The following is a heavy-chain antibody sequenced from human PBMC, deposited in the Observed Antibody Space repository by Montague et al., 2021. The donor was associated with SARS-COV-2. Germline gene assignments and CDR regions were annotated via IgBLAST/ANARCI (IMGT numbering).Heavy chain of an antibody. CDR1: GGSISSSSYY. D-gene: IGHD3-22*01. J-gene: IGHJ6*02. Sequence: SETLSLTCTVSGGSISSSSYYWGWIRQPPGKGLEWIGSIYYSGSTYYNPSLKSRVTISVDTSKNQFSLKLGSVTAADTAVYYCARDTRITMIVVVQGYGMDVWGQGTTVTVSS. CDR2: IYYSGST. V-gene: IGHV4-39*07. CDR3: ARDTRITMIVVVQGYGMDV.